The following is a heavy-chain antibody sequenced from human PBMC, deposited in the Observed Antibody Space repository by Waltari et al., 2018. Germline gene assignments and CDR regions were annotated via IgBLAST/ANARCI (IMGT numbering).Heavy chain of an antibody. CDR1: GGSISSSSYY. J-gene: IGHJ5*02. D-gene: IGHD4-17*01. V-gene: IGHV4-39*07. CDR2: IYYSGST. Sequence: QLQLQESGPGLVKPSETLSLTCTVSGGSISSSSYYWGWIRQPPGKGLEWIGSIYYSGSTYYNPSLKSRVTISVDTSKNQFSLKLSSVTAADTAVYYCARTSGFHDYDWFDPWGQGTLVTVSS. CDR3: ARTSGFHDYDWFDP.